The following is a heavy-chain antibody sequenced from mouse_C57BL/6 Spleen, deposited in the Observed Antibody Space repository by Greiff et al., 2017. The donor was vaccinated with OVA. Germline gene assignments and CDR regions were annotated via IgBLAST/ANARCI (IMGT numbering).Heavy chain of an antibody. CDR2: ISAGGSYT. CDR1: GFTFSSYA. Sequence: EVKLVESGGGLVKPGGSLKLSCAASGFTFSSYAMSWVSQTPEKRLEWVATISAGGSYTYYPDNVKGRFTISRDNAKNNLYLQMSHLKSEDTAIYYCASDVYYPAWFAYWGQGTLVTVSA. D-gene: IGHD2-3*01. CDR3: ASDVYYPAWFAY. V-gene: IGHV5-4*03. J-gene: IGHJ3*01.